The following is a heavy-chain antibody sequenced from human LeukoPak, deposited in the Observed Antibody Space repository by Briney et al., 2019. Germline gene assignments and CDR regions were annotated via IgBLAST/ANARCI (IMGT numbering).Heavy chain of an antibody. CDR2: FILIFGTA. D-gene: IGHD3-9*01. V-gene: IGHV1-69*06. CDR1: GGTFSSYA. Sequence: SVKVSCKASGGTFSSYAISWVRQAPGQGLEWMGGFILIFGTANYAQKFQGRVTITADKSTSTAYMELSSLRSEDTAVYYCARDSRYDILTGYYTPNWFDPWGQGTLVTVSS. CDR3: ARDSRYDILTGYYTPNWFDP. J-gene: IGHJ5*02.